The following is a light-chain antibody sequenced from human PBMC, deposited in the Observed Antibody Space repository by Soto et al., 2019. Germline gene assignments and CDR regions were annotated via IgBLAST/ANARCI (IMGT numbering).Light chain of an antibody. CDR1: QSVGKY. CDR2: DVS. Sequence: EIVLTQSPATLSLPLGERATLSCRARQSVGKYLGWYQQRPGQAPRLLMSDVSRRATGIPARFSGSGSGTDFTLTISSLEPEDVAVYYCQHRVHGPTFGGGTKVEIK. V-gene: IGKV3-11*01. J-gene: IGKJ4*01. CDR3: QHRVHGPT.